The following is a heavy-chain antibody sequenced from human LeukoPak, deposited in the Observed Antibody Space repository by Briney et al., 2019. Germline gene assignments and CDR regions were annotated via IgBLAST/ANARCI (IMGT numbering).Heavy chain of an antibody. D-gene: IGHD5-12*01. CDR1: GYTFTGYY. V-gene: IGHV1-2*02. J-gene: IGHJ6*03. Sequence: ASVKVSCKASGYTFTGYYMHLVRQAPAQGLEWMGWINPNSGGTNYPQKCQGRVNMTRDTSTSTAYMALSRLRSDDTALYYCARGGISSKSGYKGYYYYYMDVWGKGTTVTVSS. CDR3: ARGGISSKSGYKGYYYYYMDV. CDR2: INPNSGGT.